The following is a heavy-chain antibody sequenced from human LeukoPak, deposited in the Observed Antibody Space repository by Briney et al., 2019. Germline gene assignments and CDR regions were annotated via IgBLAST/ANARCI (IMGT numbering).Heavy chain of an antibody. Sequence: GGSLRLSCAASGFTFSSYAMSWVRQPPGKGLEWVSAIRGTGGSTYYADSVKGRFTISRDNSKNTLYLQMNSLRAEDTAVYYCAKSGDSSSGIDYWGQGTLVTVSS. CDR3: AKSGDSSSGIDY. CDR1: GFTFSSYA. V-gene: IGHV3-23*01. CDR2: IRGTGGST. D-gene: IGHD6-6*01. J-gene: IGHJ4*02.